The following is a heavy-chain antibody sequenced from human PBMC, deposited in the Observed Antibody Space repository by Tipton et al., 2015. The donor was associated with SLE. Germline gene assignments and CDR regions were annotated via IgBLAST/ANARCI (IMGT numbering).Heavy chain of an antibody. CDR3: ATGIAVAGPFDY. J-gene: IGHJ4*02. Sequence: TLSLTCTVSGGSISSYYWSWIRQPPGKGLEWIGYIYYSGSTNYNPSLKRRVTISVDTSKNQFSLKLSSVTAADTAVYYCATGIAVAGPFDYWGQGTLVTVSS. V-gene: IGHV4-59*01. CDR1: GGSISSYY. CDR2: IYYSGST. D-gene: IGHD6-19*01.